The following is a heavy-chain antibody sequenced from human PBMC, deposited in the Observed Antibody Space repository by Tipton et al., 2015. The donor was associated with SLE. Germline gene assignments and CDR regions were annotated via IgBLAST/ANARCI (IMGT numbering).Heavy chain of an antibody. CDR3: AREEYYYDSSGSHYYYMDV. CDR1: GYTFTSYG. J-gene: IGHJ6*03. V-gene: IGHV1-18*04. CDR2: ISVYNGNT. Sequence: QLVQSGAEVKKPGASVKVSCKASGYTFTSYGISWVRQAPGQGLEWMGWISVYNGNTNYAQKLQGRVTMTTDTSTSTAYMELRSLTYDDTAVYYCAREEYYYDSSGSHYYYMDVWGKGTTVTVSS. D-gene: IGHD3-22*01.